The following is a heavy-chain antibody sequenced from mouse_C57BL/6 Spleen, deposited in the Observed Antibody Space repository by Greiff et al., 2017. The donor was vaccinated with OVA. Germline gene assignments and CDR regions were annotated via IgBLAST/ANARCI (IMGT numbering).Heavy chain of an antibody. J-gene: IGHJ2*01. D-gene: IGHD2-4*01. CDR3: ARYYDYDGLDY. CDR2: INPSTGGT. V-gene: IGHV1-42*01. Sequence: VQLQQSGPELVKPGASVKISCKASGYSFTGYYMNWVKQSPEKSLEWIGEINPSTGGTTYNQKFKAKATLTVDKSSSTAYMQLKSLPSEDSAVYYCARYYDYDGLDYWGQGTTLTVSS. CDR1: GYSFTGYY.